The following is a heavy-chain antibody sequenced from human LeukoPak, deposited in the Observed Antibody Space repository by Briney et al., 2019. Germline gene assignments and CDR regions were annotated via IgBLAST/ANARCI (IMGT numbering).Heavy chain of an antibody. CDR2: ISYDGRNK. CDR1: GFTFSSYA. D-gene: IGHD1-26*01. Sequence: PGGSLRLSCAASGFTFSSYAMHWVRQAPGKGLEWVAVISYDGRNKYYADSVKGRFTISRDNSKNTLYLQMNSLRAEDTAVYYCARGRFLFRVGAVGTADYWGQGTLVTVPS. V-gene: IGHV3-30*04. CDR3: ARGRFLFRVGAVGTADY. J-gene: IGHJ4*02.